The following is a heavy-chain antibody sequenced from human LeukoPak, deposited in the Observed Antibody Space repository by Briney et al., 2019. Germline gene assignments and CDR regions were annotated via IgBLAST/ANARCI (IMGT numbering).Heavy chain of an antibody. J-gene: IGHJ3*02. V-gene: IGHV4-59*01. Sequence: SETLSLTCTVSSGSISSYYWSWIRQPPGKGLERIGYIYYSGSTNYNPSLKSRVTISVDTSKNQFSLKLNSVTAADTAVYYCARSRAGGYDAFDIWSQGTMVTVSS. CDR3: ARSRAGGYDAFDI. D-gene: IGHD6-25*01. CDR2: IYYSGST. CDR1: SGSISSYY.